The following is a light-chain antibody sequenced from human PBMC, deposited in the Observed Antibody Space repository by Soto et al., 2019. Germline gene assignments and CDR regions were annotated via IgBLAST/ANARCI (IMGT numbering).Light chain of an antibody. V-gene: IGLV2-14*01. Sequence: QSVLTQPASVSGSPGQSITISCAGTSGDIGGYDYVSWYQQHPGKAPKLIIFDVTGRPSGISDRFSGSKSASTASLTISGLRTEDEADYYCSSFTSTFTHVFGTGTKVTAL. J-gene: IGLJ1*01. CDR3: SSFTSTFTHV. CDR2: DVT. CDR1: SGDIGGYDY.